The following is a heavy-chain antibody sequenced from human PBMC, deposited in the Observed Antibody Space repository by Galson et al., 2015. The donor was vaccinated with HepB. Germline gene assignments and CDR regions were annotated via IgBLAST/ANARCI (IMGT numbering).Heavy chain of an antibody. CDR1: GYTFTSYA. CDR2: INAGNGNT. Sequence: SVKVSCKASGYTFTSYAMHWVRQAPGQRLEWMGWINAGNGNTKYSQKFQGRVTITRDTSASTAYMELSSLRSEDTAVYYCAREQVAGNPYYYYGMDVWGQGTTVTVSS. CDR3: AREQVAGNPYYYYGMDV. V-gene: IGHV1-3*01. J-gene: IGHJ6*02. D-gene: IGHD6-19*01.